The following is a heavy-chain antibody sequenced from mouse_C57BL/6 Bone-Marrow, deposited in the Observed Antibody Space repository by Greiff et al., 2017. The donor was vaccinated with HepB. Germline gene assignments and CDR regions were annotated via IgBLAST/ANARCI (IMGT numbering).Heavy chain of an antibody. CDR1: GVDFSRYW. D-gene: IGHD4-1*01. V-gene: IGHV4-1*01. J-gene: IGHJ1*03. CDR2: INPDSSTI. CDR3: AKNWDWYFDV. Sequence: APGGVDFSRYWMSWVRRAPGKGLEWIGEINPDSSTINYAPSLKDKFIISRDNAKNTLYLQMSKVRSEDTALYYCAKNWDWYFDVWGTGTTVTVSS.